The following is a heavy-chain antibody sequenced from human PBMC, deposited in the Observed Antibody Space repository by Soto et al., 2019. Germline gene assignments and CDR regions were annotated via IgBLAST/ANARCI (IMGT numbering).Heavy chain of an antibody. Sequence: PGGSLRLSCAASGSTFSSYGMHWVRQAPGKGLEWVAVIWFDGSNKYYADSVKGRFTISRDNSKNTLYLQMNSLRAEDTAVYYCATGDTAMDVYYYYGMDVWGQGTTVTVSS. CDR2: IWFDGSNK. D-gene: IGHD5-18*01. CDR1: GSTFSSYG. CDR3: ATGDTAMDVYYYYGMDV. J-gene: IGHJ6*02. V-gene: IGHV3-33*01.